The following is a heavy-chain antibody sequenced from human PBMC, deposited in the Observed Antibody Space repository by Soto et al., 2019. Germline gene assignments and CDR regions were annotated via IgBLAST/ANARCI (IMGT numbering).Heavy chain of an antibody. CDR3: ARGTYYYDVLAALGVNWFDP. V-gene: IGHV4-30-4*01. J-gene: IGHJ5*02. CDR1: GGSITSGDYY. CDR2: TYYSGSP. D-gene: IGHD3-10*02. Sequence: PSETLSLTCTVSGGSITSGDYYWSWIRQSPGTGLEWIGYTYYSGSPHYNPSLKSRVSISVDTSKNHFSLHLSYVTAADTAVYYCARGTYYYDVLAALGVNWFDPWGQGTLVTVYS.